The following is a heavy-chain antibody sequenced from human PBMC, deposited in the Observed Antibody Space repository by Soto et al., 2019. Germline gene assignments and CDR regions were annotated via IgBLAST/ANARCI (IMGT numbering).Heavy chain of an antibody. D-gene: IGHD3-3*01. J-gene: IGHJ5*02. Sequence: RHRCGAAEVTFSSYARHWVRQAPGKGLEWVAVISYDGSNKYYADSVKGRFTISRDNSKNTLYLQMNSLRAEDTAVYYCARDGRSYDFWSGYLGRDNWFDPWGQGTLVTVSS. CDR2: ISYDGSNK. CDR3: ARDGRSYDFWSGYLGRDNWFDP. V-gene: IGHV3-30-3*01. CDR1: EVTFSSYA.